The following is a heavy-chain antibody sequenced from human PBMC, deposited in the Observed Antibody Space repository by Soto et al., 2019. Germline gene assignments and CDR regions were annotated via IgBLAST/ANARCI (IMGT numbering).Heavy chain of an antibody. V-gene: IGHV1-69*01. D-gene: IGHD2-15*01. CDR1: GGTFSSYA. CDR2: IIPIFGTA. CDR3: SRYQGTVVVAAIPHYYYCYGMDV. J-gene: IGHJ6*02. Sequence: QVQLVQSGAEVKKPGSSVKVSCKASGGTFSSYAISWVRQAPGQGLEWMGGIIPIFGTANYAQKFKGKGTITADESTSTANMELSSLGSEDKAVYYCSRYQGTVVVAAIPHYYYCYGMDVWGQGTTVTVSS.